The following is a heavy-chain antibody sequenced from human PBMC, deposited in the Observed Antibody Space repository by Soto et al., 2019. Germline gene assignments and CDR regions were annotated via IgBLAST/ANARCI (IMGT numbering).Heavy chain of an antibody. Sequence: PSETLSLTCTVSGGSISSGGYYWSWIRQHPGKGLEWIGYIYYSGSTYYNPSLKSRVTISVDTSKNQFSLKLSSVTAADTAVYYCARDIVRGVGATVDAFDIWGQGTMVTVSS. CDR1: GGSISSGGYY. J-gene: IGHJ3*02. CDR2: IYYSGST. D-gene: IGHD1-26*01. V-gene: IGHV4-31*03. CDR3: ARDIVRGVGATVDAFDI.